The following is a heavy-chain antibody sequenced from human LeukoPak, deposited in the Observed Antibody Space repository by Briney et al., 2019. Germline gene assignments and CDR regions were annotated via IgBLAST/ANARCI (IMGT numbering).Heavy chain of an antibody. J-gene: IGHJ6*02. V-gene: IGHV3-7*01. D-gene: IGHD2-2*01. CDR3: ARVPRPKLGYCSSTSCTSTRYYYGMDV. Sequence: GGSLRLSCAASGFTFTSYWMSWVRQAPGKGLEWVANIKEDGNEKYYVDSVKGRFTISRDNAKNSLYLQMNSLRVEDTAVYYCARVPRPKLGYCSSTSCTSTRYYYGMDVWGQGTTVTVSS. CDR2: IKEDGNEK. CDR1: GFTFTSYW.